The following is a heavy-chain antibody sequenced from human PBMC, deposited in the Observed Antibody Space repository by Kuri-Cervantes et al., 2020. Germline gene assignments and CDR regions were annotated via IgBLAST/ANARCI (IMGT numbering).Heavy chain of an antibody. CDR2: ISYDGGNK. CDR3: ARDIVVVPAAILRSGGGHWWFDP. J-gene: IGHJ5*02. Sequence: GGSLRLSCAASGFTFSSYAMHWVRQAPGKGLEWVAVISYDGGNKYYADSVKGRFTISRDNSKNTLYLQMNSLRAEDTAVYYCARDIVVVPAAILRSGGGHWWFDPWGQGTLVTVSS. D-gene: IGHD2-2*02. CDR1: GFTFSSYA. V-gene: IGHV3-30-3*01.